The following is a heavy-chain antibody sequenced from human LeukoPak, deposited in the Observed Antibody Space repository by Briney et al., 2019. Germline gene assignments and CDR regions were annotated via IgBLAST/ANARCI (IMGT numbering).Heavy chain of an antibody. D-gene: IGHD2-2*01. Sequence: GGSLRLSCAVSGFTFSDYTMNWVRQAPGKRLEWVASIESNGNEKYSSDSLKDRFTISRDNSKNTLYLQLNTVRPEDTAVFYCARGVTSWPQGPYHFDYWGQGILITVSS. V-gene: IGHV3-30*02. CDR3: ARGVTSWPQGPYHFDY. CDR1: GFTFSDYT. CDR2: IESNGNEK. J-gene: IGHJ4*02.